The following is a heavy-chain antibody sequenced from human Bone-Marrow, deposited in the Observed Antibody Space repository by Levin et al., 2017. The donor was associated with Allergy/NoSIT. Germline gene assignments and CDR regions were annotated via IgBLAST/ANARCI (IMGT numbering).Heavy chain of an antibody. V-gene: IGHV3-53*01. CDR2: IYSAGST. D-gene: IGHD3-16*01. Sequence: LSLTCAVSGFTVSNNYMSWVRQAPGKGLEWVSVIYSAGSTYYSDSVRGRFTISRDNSKNTLFLQMNTLRAEDTAVYYCARGGPYGYWGQGTLVTVSS. CDR3: ARGGPYGY. CDR1: GFTVSNNY. J-gene: IGHJ4*02.